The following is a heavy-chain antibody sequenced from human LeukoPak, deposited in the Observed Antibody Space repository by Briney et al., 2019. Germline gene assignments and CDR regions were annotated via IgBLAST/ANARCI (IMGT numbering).Heavy chain of an antibody. CDR3: ARVQSWQQLTPDY. V-gene: IGHV3-21*01. CDR1: GFTFSSYS. J-gene: IGHJ4*02. Sequence: GGSLRLSCAASGFTFSSYSMNWVRQAPGKGLEWVSSISSSSSYIYYADSVKGRFTISRDNAKNSLYLQMNSLRAEDTAVYYCARVQSWQQLTPDYWGQGTLVIVSS. D-gene: IGHD6-13*01. CDR2: ISSSSSYI.